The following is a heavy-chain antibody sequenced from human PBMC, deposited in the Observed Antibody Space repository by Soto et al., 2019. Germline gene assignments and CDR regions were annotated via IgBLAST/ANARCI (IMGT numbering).Heavy chain of an antibody. CDR1: GYSFTSYW. CDR2: TDPSDSYT. D-gene: IGHD3-16*02. V-gene: IGHV5-10-1*01. CDR3: ARHSYDYVWGSYRPPSYYYGMDV. Sequence: RGESLKISCKGSGYSFTSYWISWVRQMPGKGLEWMGRTDPSDSYTNYSPSFQGHVTISADKSISTAYLQWSSLKASDTAMYYCARHSYDYVWGSYRPPSYYYGMDVWGQGTTVTVSS. J-gene: IGHJ6*02.